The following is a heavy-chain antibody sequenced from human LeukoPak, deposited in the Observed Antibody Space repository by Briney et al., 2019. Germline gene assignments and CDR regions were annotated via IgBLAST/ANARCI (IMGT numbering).Heavy chain of an antibody. D-gene: IGHD2-15*01. CDR2: ISTSGST. CDR3: ARGAALAIDY. CDR1: GGSVTSGSYY. J-gene: IGHJ4*02. V-gene: IGHV4-61*02. Sequence: SETLSLTCSVSGGSVTSGSYYWSWVRQPAGKGLEWIGRISTSGSTNYNPSLKSRVTMSLDTSKNQFSLKLNSLTAADTAVYYCARGAALAIDYWGQGALVTVSS.